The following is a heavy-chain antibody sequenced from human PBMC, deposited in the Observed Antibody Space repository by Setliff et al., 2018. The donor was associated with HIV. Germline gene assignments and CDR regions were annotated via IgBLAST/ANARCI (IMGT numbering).Heavy chain of an antibody. CDR3: ARGLRTSLVFFDS. Sequence: PSETLSLTCNVSAASVGTGAYYWSWIRQSPGKGLEWLGYLYYSGSIDYNPSLKTRVSISIDMSKNQFSLKMSSVTAAYTAVYFCARGLRTSLVFFDSWGQGILVTVSS. CDR2: LYYSGSI. J-gene: IGHJ4*02. V-gene: IGHV4-61*08. D-gene: IGHD2-8*01. CDR1: AASVGTGAYY.